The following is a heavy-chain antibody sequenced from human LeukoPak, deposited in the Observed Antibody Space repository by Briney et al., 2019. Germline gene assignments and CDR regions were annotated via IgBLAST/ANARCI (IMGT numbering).Heavy chain of an antibody. CDR3: AREKQQLVLTGRGYNWFDP. Sequence: SETLSLTCTVSGVSISSSSYYWGWIRQPPGKGLEWIGSIYYSGSTYYNPSLKSRVTISEDTSKNQFSLKLSSVTAADTAVYYCAREKQQLVLTGRGYNWFDPWGQGTLVTVSS. CDR1: GVSISSSSYY. D-gene: IGHD6-13*01. V-gene: IGHV4-39*02. J-gene: IGHJ5*02. CDR2: IYYSGST.